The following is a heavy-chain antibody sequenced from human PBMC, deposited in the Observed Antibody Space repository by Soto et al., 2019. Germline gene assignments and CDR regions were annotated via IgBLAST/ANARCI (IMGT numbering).Heavy chain of an antibody. CDR2: ISAGGGST. D-gene: IGHD4-17*01. Sequence: EVQLLESGGGLIQPGGSLRLSCAASGFSFNTDAMSWVRQAPWKGPEWVAVISAGGGSTHYADSVKGRFTISRDNSKNTLDLQMNSLRAEDTAVYYCAKDRTFGDYGGAFDIWGQGTKVTVSS. J-gene: IGHJ3*02. CDR1: GFSFNTDA. V-gene: IGHV3-23*01. CDR3: AKDRTFGDYGGAFDI.